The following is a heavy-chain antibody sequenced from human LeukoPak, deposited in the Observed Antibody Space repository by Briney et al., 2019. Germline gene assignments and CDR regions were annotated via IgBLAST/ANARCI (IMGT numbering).Heavy chain of an antibody. CDR1: GFTFDDYA. Sequence: GGSLRLSCAASGFTFDDYAMHWVRQAPGRGLEWVSGISWNSGSIGYADSVKGRFTISRDNAKNSLYLQMNSLRAEDTALYYCAKAIGSSGYRRGCFDYWGQGTLVTVSS. V-gene: IGHV3-9*01. CDR3: AKAIGSSGYRRGCFDY. J-gene: IGHJ4*02. CDR2: ISWNSGSI. D-gene: IGHD5-12*01.